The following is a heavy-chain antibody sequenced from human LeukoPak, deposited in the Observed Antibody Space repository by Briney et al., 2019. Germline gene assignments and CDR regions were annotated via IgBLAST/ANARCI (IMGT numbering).Heavy chain of an antibody. CDR3: AKVTGYSYDY. J-gene: IGHJ4*02. Sequence: PGGSLRLSCAASGFTFNSYGMHWVRQAPGKGLEWVAFIRYDGSNKHYADSVKGRFTISRDNSKNTLYLQMNSLRAEDTAVYYCAKVTGYSYDYWGQGTLVTVSS. V-gene: IGHV3-30*02. CDR1: GFTFNSYG. CDR2: IRYDGSNK. D-gene: IGHD5-18*01.